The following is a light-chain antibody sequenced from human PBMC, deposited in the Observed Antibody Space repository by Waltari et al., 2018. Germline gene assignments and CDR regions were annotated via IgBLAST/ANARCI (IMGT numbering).Light chain of an antibody. J-gene: IGKJ4*01. CDR2: GAS. CDR1: QSIFYRSNNKNY. V-gene: IGKV4-1*01. CDR3: QRYYSPPLT. Sequence: DIVMTQSPDSLAVFLGERATINCKSSQSIFYRSNNKNYLAWYQQKSGQPPKLLIYGASTRESGVPDRFSGSGSGTDFTLTISSLQAEDVAVYFCQRYYSPPLTFGGGTKVEIK.